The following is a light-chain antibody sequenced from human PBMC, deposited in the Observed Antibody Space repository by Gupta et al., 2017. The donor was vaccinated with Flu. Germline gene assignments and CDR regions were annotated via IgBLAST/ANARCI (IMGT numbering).Light chain of an antibody. CDR1: QSTSTP. CDR2: EPS. CDR3: LHAYDTPWT. J-gene: IGKJ1*01. V-gene: IGKV1-5*03. Sequence: PSPLLGLVRVRVSVTSRASQSTSTPLAWHQQNPGKAPKLLSYEPSTLDTEVPSKFNGCRSGTXFTLTIXIHQPEDFGIYYCLHAYDTPWTFGXGTKVDIK.